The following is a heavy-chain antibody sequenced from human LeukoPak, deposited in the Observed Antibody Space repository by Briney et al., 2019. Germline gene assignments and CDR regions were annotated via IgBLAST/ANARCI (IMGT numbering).Heavy chain of an antibody. CDR2: VKGDGRTT. CDR3: ATGHSYGYDY. J-gene: IGHJ4*02. CDR1: GLTFSDFW. V-gene: IGHV3-74*01. D-gene: IGHD5-18*01. Sequence: PGGSLRLSCAASGLTFSDFWMHWVRQPPGKGLVWVALVKGDGRTTIYADSVKGRFTISRDNAKNTLYLQMNSLRAEDSGVYYCATGHSYGYDYWGQGVLVTVSS.